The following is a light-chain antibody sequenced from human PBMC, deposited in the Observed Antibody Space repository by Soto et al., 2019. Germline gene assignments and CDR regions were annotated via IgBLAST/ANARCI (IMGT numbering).Light chain of an antibody. Sequence: SYELTQPPSVSEAPGQTARITCGGTNIGSIRVHWYQQKPGQAPVLAVYDDSDRPSGIPERFSGSKSGNTATLTISRVEAGDEADYYCQVWDSSSDHVVFGGGTKLTVL. CDR3: QVWDSSSDHVV. CDR1: NIGSIR. J-gene: IGLJ2*01. V-gene: IGLV3-21*02. CDR2: DDS.